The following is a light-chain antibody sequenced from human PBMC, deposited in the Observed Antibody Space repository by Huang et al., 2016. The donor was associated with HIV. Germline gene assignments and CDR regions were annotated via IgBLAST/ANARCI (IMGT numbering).Light chain of an antibody. J-gene: IGKJ4*01. Sequence: IQLTQSPSSLSASVGDRVTITCRASQGISSYLAWYQQKPGKAPNLLIYAASTLQSGVPARYSGSGSGTDCTLAISSLQPEDFATYYCRQLNSYPFFGGGTKVEIK. CDR1: QGISSY. V-gene: IGKV1-9*01. CDR2: AAS. CDR3: RQLNSYPF.